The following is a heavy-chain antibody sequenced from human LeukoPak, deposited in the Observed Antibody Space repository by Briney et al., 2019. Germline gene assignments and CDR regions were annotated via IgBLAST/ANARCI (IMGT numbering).Heavy chain of an antibody. CDR3: ARSCSGGSCYSNAFDI. CDR1: GGSFSGYY. CDR2: INHSGST. Sequence: PSETLSLTCAVSGGSFSGYYWSWIRQPPGKGLEWIGEINHSGSTNYNPSLKSRVTISVDTSKNQFSLKLSSVTAADTAVYYCARSCSGGSCYSNAFDIWGQGTMVTVSS. V-gene: IGHV4-34*01. J-gene: IGHJ3*02. D-gene: IGHD2-15*01.